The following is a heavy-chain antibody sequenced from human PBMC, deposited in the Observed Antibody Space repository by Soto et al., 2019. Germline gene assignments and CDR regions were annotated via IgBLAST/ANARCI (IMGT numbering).Heavy chain of an antibody. CDR3: ARDRGTTAVTFDAFQH. V-gene: IGHV3-23*01. J-gene: IGHJ1*01. CDR2: IIGSGDSA. D-gene: IGHD4-17*01. CDR1: GFSFNSYS. Sequence: EVQLLESGGGLVQPGGSLRLSCAASGFSFNSYSMSWVRQAPGKGLEWVAGIIGSGDSAYYADSVKGRFTISRDNSKNTLSMKMNSPRAGDTAIYYCARDRGTTAVTFDAFQHWGQGTLVAVSS.